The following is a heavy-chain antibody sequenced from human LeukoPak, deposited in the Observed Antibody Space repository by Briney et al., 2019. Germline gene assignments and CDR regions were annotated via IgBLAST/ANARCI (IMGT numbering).Heavy chain of an antibody. J-gene: IGHJ5*02. CDR2: IYTSGST. CDR1: GGSISSYY. V-gene: IGHV4-4*07. D-gene: IGHD2-2*01. CDR3: ARETGCSSTSCHPRFGP. Sequence: SETLSLTCTVSGGSISSYYWSWIRQPAGKGLEWIGRIYTSGSTNYNPSLKSRVTMSVDTSKNQFSLKLSSVTAADTAVYYCARETGCSSTSCHPRFGPWGQGTLVTVSS.